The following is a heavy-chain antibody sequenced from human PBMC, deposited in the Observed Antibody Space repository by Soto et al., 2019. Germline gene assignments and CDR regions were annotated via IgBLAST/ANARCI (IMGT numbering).Heavy chain of an antibody. D-gene: IGHD2-21*02. CDR1: GGTFSSYA. CDR2: LIPIFGTP. V-gene: IGHV1-69*13. Sequence: WASVKVSCKASGGTFSSYAISWVRQAPGQGLEWMGGLIPIFGTPSYAQKFQGRVTITADESTTTAYMELSSLRSEDTAVYYCASRGVNCVVHCFPFSSVYWCPAPQLTVSS. CDR3: ASRGVNCVVHCFPFSSVY. J-gene: IGHJ1*01.